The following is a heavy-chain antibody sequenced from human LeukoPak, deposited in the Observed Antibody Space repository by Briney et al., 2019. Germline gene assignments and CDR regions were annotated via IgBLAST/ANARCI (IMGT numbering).Heavy chain of an antibody. D-gene: IGHD6-19*01. V-gene: IGHV1-2*02. CDR2: ISPHSGDT. J-gene: IGHJ4*02. CDR3: ATDDIAVAGTNFDY. CDR1: GYTFTDYY. Sequence: ASVKVSCKASGYTFTDYYIHWVRQAPGQGLEWMGWISPHSGDTNSAQKFQDRVTMTTDTSTSTAYMELRSLRSDDTAVYFCATDDIAVAGTNFDYWGQGTLVTVSS.